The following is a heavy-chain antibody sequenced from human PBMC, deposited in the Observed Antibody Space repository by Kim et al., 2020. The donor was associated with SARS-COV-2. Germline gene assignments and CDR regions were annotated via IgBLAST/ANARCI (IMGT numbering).Heavy chain of an antibody. CDR1: GGSISSFY. J-gene: IGHJ1*01. D-gene: IGHD6-13*01. CDR2: IHYTGTT. CDR3: ARQYRTSSWS. Sequence: SETLSLTCRVFGGSISSFYWGWVRQPPGKGLEWIGYIHYTGTTGYNPSLKGRVTISVDTSTNDFSLNMKSVTGSDTAVYYCARQYRTSSWSRG. V-gene: IGHV4-59*01.